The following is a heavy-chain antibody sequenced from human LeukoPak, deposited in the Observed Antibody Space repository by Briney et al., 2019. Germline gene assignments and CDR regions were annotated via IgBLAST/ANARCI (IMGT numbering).Heavy chain of an antibody. V-gene: IGHV1-2*02. CDR3: ARRAPERRSSWQSLPNYFDY. J-gene: IGHJ4*02. D-gene: IGHD6-13*01. CDR1: GYTFTGYY. Sequence: ASVKVSCKASGYTFTGYYMHWVRQAPGQGLEWMGWINPNSGDTNYAQKFQGRVTMTRDTSISTAYMELSRLRSDDTAVYYCARRAPERRSSWQSLPNYFDYWGQGTLVTVSS. CDR2: INPNSGDT.